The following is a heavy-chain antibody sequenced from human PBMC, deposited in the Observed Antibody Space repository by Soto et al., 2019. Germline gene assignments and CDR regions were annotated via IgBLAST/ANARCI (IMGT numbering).Heavy chain of an antibody. J-gene: IGHJ6*03. V-gene: IGHV1-46*03. D-gene: IGHD6-6*01. Sequence: QVQLVQSGAEVKKPGASVKVSCKASGYTFTSYYMHWVRQAPGQGLEWMGIINPSGGSTSYAQKFQGRVTMTRGTSTSTGYMELSSLRSEDTAVYYCARGPGAARNYYYYDMDVWGKGTTVTVSS. CDR2: INPSGGST. CDR3: ARGPGAARNYYYYDMDV. CDR1: GYTFTSYY.